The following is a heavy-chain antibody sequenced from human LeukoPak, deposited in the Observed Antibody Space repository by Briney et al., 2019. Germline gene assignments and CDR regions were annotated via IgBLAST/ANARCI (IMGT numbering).Heavy chain of an antibody. CDR2: INSDGSEG. D-gene: IGHD4-23*01. J-gene: IGHJ5*02. CDR3: ARDRYYGGNSGLRFWFDP. CDR1: GFTFSGFW. V-gene: IGHV3-7*01. Sequence: GGSLRLSCAVSGFTFSGFWMSWSRQAPGKGLEWVASINSDGSEGYYADVVKGRITISRDNAKNSLYLQMNSLRAEDTAVYYCARDRYYGGNSGLRFWFDPWGQGTLVTVSS.